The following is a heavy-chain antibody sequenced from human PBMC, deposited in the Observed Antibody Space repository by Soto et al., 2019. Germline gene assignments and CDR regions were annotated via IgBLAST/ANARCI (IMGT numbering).Heavy chain of an antibody. CDR1: GGSVSSGDYS. Sequence: PSETPSLTCAVSGGSVSSGDYSWNWIRHPPGKGLEWIGYIYYGGSTYYNPSLQSRVTMSVDRSRNQFSLKLSSVTAADTAVYYCAITNKVAATGTVLDSWGQGTLVTVSS. V-gene: IGHV4-30-2*02. D-gene: IGHD6-13*01. CDR3: AITNKVAATGTVLDS. CDR2: IYYGGST. J-gene: IGHJ5*01.